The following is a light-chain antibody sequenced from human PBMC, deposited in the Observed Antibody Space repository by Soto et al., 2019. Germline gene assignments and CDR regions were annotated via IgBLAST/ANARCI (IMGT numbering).Light chain of an antibody. CDR2: GAS. CDR3: EQYSNSPLT. V-gene: IGKV3-20*01. CDR1: QSVTSNN. J-gene: IGKJ5*01. Sequence: EIVLTQSPGTLSLSPGERATLSCRASQSVTSNNLAWYQQKPGRAPRLLIYGASSRATGIPDRFSGSGSGTDFTLTISRLEPEDFAVDYCEQYSNSPLTFGRGTRLEIK.